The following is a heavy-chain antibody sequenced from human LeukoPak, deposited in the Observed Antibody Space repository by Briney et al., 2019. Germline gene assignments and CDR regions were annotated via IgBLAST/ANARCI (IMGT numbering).Heavy chain of an antibody. CDR2: ISSSSSYI. CDR3: ARTGDRIAFDI. Sequence: GGSLRLSCAASGFTLSSYSMNWVRQAPRKGLEWVSSISSSSSYIYYADSVKGRFTISRDNAKNSLYLQMNSLRAEDTAVYYCARTGDRIAFDIWGQGTMVTVSS. V-gene: IGHV3-21*01. D-gene: IGHD7-27*01. J-gene: IGHJ3*02. CDR1: GFTLSSYS.